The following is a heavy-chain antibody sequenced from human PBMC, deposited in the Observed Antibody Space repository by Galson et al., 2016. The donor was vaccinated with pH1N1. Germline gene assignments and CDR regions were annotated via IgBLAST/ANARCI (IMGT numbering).Heavy chain of an antibody. J-gene: IGHJ4*02. D-gene: IGHD3-3*01. CDR3: ARETINYDRWSGHYGF. CDR2: VSTSGQTI. Sequence: RQAPGKGLEWLSYVSTSGQTIYYADSVKGRFTVSRDNAKKSVFLQMNSLTAEDTAVYYCARETINYDRWSGHYGFWGQGTQVIVSS. V-gene: IGHV3-11*01.